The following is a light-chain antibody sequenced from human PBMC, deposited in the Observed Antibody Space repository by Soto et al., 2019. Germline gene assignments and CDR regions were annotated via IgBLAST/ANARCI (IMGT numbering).Light chain of an antibody. J-gene: IGLJ1*01. V-gene: IGLV2-8*01. CDR2: EVN. Sequence: QSALTQPPSASGSPGQSLTISCTGTSSDVGGYNYVFWYQQHPGKAPKLMIYEVNKRPSGVPDRFSGSKSGNTASLTVSGLQAEDEADYYCSSYTISNTLPFVFGTGTKLTVL. CDR1: SSDVGGYNY. CDR3: SSYTISNTLPFV.